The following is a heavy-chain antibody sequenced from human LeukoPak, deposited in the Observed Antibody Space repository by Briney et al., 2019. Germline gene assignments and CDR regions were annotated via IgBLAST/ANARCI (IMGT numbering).Heavy chain of an antibody. V-gene: IGHV4-61*01. D-gene: IGHD6-13*01. CDR2: ISYSGST. J-gene: IGHJ4*02. CDR3: ARGYSSSWYVY. CDR1: GGSVSSDSNY. Sequence: SETLSLTCSVSGGSVSSDSNYWSWIRQPPGKGLEWIGYISYSGSTDYNPSLKSRVSISLGTSKNQVSLKLNSVTAADTAVYYCARGYSSSWYVYWGPGTLVTVSS.